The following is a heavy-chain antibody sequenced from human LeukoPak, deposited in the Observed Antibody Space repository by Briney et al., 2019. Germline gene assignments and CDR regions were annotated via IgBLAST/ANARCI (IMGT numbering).Heavy chain of an antibody. J-gene: IGHJ6*02. CDR2: IYYSGST. V-gene: IGHV4-30-4*01. CDR1: GGSISSGDYY. D-gene: IGHD2-15*01. CDR3: ARDSLRCSGGSCYSNYYYGMDV. Sequence: SETLSLTCTVSGGSISSGDYYWSWIRQPPGKGLEWIGYIYYSGSTYYNPSLKSRVTISVDTSKNQFSLKLSSVTAADTAVYYCARDSLRCSGGSCYSNYYYGMDVWGQGTTVTVSS.